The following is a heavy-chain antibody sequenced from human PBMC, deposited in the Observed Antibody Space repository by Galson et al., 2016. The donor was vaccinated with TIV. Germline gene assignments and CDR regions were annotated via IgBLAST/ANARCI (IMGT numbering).Heavy chain of an antibody. V-gene: IGHV1-2*02. J-gene: IGHJ4*01. CDR2: INPNGGDT. Sequence: GLEWMGWINPNGGDTNYAQKFQNRVTMTRDTSISTAYMELSSLRSDDTAVYYCARDLMTSVTTPFDFWGQGTLVTVSS. CDR3: ARDLMTSVTTPFDF. D-gene: IGHD4-17*01.